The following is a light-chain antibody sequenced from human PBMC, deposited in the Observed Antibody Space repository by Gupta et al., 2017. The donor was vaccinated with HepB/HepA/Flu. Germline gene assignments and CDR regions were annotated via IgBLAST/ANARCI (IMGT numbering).Light chain of an antibody. V-gene: IGKV1-5*03. CDR1: QRIGSW. CDR3: QQDNSFSRT. CDR2: KAS. Sequence: DIESTHSPCTLSAAVGDRVAITFRASQRIGSWLDWYQQRPGKAPTLLIYKASTLESGVPSRFSGSGSGTEFTLTINSLQSDDFATYSCQQDNSFSRTFGQGTKVEI. J-gene: IGKJ1*01.